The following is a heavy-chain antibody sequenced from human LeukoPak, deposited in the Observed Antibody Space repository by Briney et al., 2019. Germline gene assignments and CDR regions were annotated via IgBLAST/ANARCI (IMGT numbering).Heavy chain of an antibody. V-gene: IGHV3-7*01. CDR1: GFAFSSYW. CDR3: ARSLWPEDY. D-gene: IGHD2-21*01. Sequence: GGSLRPSCEASGFAFSSYWASLVRQAPGKGLEWVANINQDGNSQNYVDSVRGRFTISKDNAKNSVYLQVYSLRAEDTAVYYCARSLWPEDYWGQGILVTVSS. CDR2: INQDGNSQ. J-gene: IGHJ4*02.